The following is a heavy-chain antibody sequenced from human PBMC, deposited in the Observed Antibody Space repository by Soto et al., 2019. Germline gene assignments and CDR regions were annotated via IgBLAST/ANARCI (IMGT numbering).Heavy chain of an antibody. J-gene: IGHJ3*02. CDR3: ASVGAYCGGDCYSPFDI. V-gene: IGHV1-69*06. Sequence: ASVKVSCKASGGTFSSYAMSLVRQAPGQGLEWMGGIIPIFGTANYAQKFQGRVTITADKSTSTAYMELRSLRSEDTAVYYCASVGAYCGGDCYSPFDIWGQGTMVTVSS. D-gene: IGHD2-21*02. CDR1: GGTFSSYA. CDR2: IIPIFGTA.